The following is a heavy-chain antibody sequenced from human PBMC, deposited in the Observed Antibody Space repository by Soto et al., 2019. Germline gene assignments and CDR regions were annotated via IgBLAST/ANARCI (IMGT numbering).Heavy chain of an antibody. Sequence: GGSLRLSCAASGFSFSSYAKHWVRQAPGKGLEYVSAISSNGGSTYYADSVKGRFTISRDNSKNTLYLQMGSLRPEDMAVYYCARGGRGYCSSISCLFDYWGQGTLVTVSS. V-gene: IGHV3-64*02. CDR1: GFSFSSYA. CDR3: ARGGRGYCSSISCLFDY. D-gene: IGHD2-2*01. CDR2: ISSNGGST. J-gene: IGHJ4*02.